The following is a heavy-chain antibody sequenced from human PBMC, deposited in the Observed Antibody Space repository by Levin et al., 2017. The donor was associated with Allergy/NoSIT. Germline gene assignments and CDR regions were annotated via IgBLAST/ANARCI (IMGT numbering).Heavy chain of an antibody. J-gene: IGHJ3*02. V-gene: IGHV1-2*06. CDR3: AREFGDILTAYYNWGWGGHKDDAFDI. CDR2: INPNSGGT. Sequence: ASVKVSCKASGYTFTGYYMHWVRQAPGQGLEWMGRINPNSGGTNYAQKFQGRVTMTRDTSISTAYMELSRLRSDDTAVYYCAREFGDILTAYYNWGWGGHKDDAFDIWGQGTMVTVSS. D-gene: IGHD3-9*01. CDR1: GYTFTGYY.